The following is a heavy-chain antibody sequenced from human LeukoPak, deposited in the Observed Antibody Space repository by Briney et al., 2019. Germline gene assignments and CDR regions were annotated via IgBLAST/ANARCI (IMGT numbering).Heavy chain of an antibody. CDR1: GFTFSSYG. CDR3: ARDQGPPDYDFWSGCPDY. J-gene: IGHJ4*02. D-gene: IGHD3-3*01. Sequence: GGSLRLSCAASGFTFSSYGMHWVRQAPGKGLEWVAVVAYDGRNKHYADSVKGRFTISRDNSKNTLYLQMDSLRAEDTDVYYCARDQGPPDYDFWSGCPDYWGQGTLVTVSS. V-gene: IGHV3-30*19. CDR2: VAYDGRNK.